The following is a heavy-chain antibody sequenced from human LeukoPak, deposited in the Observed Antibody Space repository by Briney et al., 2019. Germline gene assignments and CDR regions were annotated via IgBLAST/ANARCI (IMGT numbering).Heavy chain of an antibody. J-gene: IGHJ5*01. D-gene: IGHD2-8*02. V-gene: IGHV3-21*01. Sequence: GGSRRLSCAGSGFALKSYSLSWVRQAPGKGLGWVSSISSTSAYIYYADSVKGRFTISRDNVDNVVYLQMNSLGAEDTAVYYCARVAVSGPTGWFDSWGQGTLVIVSS. CDR1: GFALKSYS. CDR3: ARVAVSGPTGWFDS. CDR2: ISSTSAYI.